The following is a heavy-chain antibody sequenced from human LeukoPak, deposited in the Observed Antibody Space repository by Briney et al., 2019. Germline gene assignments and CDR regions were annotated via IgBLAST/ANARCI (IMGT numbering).Heavy chain of an antibody. CDR2: ISSSSSTI. Sequence: GGSLRLSCAASGFTFSSYSMNWVRQAPGKGLEWVSYISSSSSTIYYADSVKGRFTISRDNAKNSLYLQMNSLRAEDTAVYYCAKDLHQQQLDEYYFDYWGQGTLVTVSS. V-gene: IGHV3-48*01. CDR3: AKDLHQQQLDEYYFDY. D-gene: IGHD6-13*01. CDR1: GFTFSSYS. J-gene: IGHJ4*02.